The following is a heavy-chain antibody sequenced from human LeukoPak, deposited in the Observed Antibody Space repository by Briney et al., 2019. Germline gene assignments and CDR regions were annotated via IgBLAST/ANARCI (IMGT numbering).Heavy chain of an antibody. D-gene: IGHD3-22*01. CDR3: ARLGDDSSGYYYTTAQNWFDP. V-gene: IGHV4-59*01. CDR1: GGSIGTYC. J-gene: IGHJ5*02. Sequence: SETLSLTCTVSGGSIGTYCWSWIRQSPGKELEWLGYIYASGSTTYNPSLKSRVTISVDTSKQQFSLQLSSVTAADTAVYYCARLGDDSSGYYYTTAQNWFDPWGQGTLVTVSS. CDR2: IYASGST.